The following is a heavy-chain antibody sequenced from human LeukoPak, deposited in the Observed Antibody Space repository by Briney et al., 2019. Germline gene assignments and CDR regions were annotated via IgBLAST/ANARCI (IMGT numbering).Heavy chain of an antibody. J-gene: IGHJ5*02. D-gene: IGHD6-13*01. CDR1: GGSVSSGSYY. V-gene: IGHV4-30-4*08. CDR3: AREVAAGANWFDP. Sequence: SETLSLTCTVSGGSVSSGSYYWSWIRQPPGKGLEWIGYIYYSGSTYYNPSLKSRVTISVDTSKNQFSLKLSSVTAADTAVYYCAREVAAGANWFDPWGQGTLVTVSS. CDR2: IYYSGST.